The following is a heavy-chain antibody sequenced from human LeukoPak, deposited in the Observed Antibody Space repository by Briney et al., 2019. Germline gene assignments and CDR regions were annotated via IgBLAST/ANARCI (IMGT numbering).Heavy chain of an antibody. V-gene: IGHV4-39*01. CDR2: IYYSGST. Sequence: SQTLSLTCTVSGGSISSSSDYWDWIRQPPGKGLEWIGSIYYSGSTYYNPSLKSRVTISVDTSKNQFSLKLSSVTAADTAVYYCARQGDGGRAFDYWGQGTLVTVSS. J-gene: IGHJ4*02. CDR3: ARQGDGGRAFDY. CDR1: GGSISSSSDY. D-gene: IGHD4-23*01.